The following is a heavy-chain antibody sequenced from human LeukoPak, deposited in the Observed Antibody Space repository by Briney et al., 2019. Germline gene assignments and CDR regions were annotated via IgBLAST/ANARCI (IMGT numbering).Heavy chain of an antibody. J-gene: IGHJ3*01. V-gene: IGHV1-2*02. CDR3: ARGGDYYDSSGYPDDAFDV. CDR2: INPKSGGT. Sequence: ASVKVSCKASGYTFTGYYMHWVRQAPGQGLEWMGWINPKSGGTKYEQKFQGRVTMTRDTSISTAYMELSRLRSDDAAVFYCARGGDYYDSSGYPDDAFDVWGQGTMVIVSS. CDR1: GYTFTGYY. D-gene: IGHD3-22*01.